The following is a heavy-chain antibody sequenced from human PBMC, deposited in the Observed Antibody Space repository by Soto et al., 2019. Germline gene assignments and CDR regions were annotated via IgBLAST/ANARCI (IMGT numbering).Heavy chain of an antibody. CDR2: MNPNSGNT. CDR1: GYTFTSYD. CDR3: ARGVNDYYDSSGYYYFWFDP. Sequence: GGSVKVSCKASGYTFTSYDINWVRQSSGQWRDWMGWMNPNSGNTGYAQKFQGRVTMTRNTSISTAYMELSSLRSEDTAVYYCARGVNDYYDSSGYYYFWFDPWGQGTLVTVSS. V-gene: IGHV1-8*01. D-gene: IGHD3-22*01. J-gene: IGHJ5*02.